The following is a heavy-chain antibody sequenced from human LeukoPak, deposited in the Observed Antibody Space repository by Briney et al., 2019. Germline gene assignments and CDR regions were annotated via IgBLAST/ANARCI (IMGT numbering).Heavy chain of an antibody. CDR2: IIPIFGTA. D-gene: IGHD3-9*01. CDR1: GGTFSSYA. CDR3: ARTVGGYFDWSLGV. V-gene: IGHV1-69*06. Sequence: SVKVSCKASGGTFSSYAISWVRQAPGQELEWMGGIIPIFGTANYAQKFQGRVTITADKSTSTAYMELSSLRSEDTAVYYCARTVGGYFDWSLGVWGKGTTVTVSS. J-gene: IGHJ6*04.